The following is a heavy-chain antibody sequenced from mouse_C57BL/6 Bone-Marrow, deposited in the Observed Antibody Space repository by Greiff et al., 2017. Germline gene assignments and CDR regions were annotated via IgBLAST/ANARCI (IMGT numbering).Heavy chain of an antibody. D-gene: IGHD1-1*01. Sequence: EVHLVESGGGLVQPGGSLKLSCAASGFTFSDYYMYWVRQTPEKRLEWVAYISNGGGSTYYPDTVKGRFTISRDNAKNTLYLQMSRLKSEDTAMYYCARNNYGSSYAMDYWGQGTSVTVSS. V-gene: IGHV5-12*01. CDR3: ARNNYGSSYAMDY. CDR1: GFTFSDYY. CDR2: ISNGGGST. J-gene: IGHJ4*01.